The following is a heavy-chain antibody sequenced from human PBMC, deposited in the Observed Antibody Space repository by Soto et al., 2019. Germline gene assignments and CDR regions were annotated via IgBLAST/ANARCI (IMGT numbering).Heavy chain of an antibody. V-gene: IGHV4-59*01. CDR3: ANSGGGSGDYYYGMDV. J-gene: IGHJ6*02. D-gene: IGHD3-16*01. CDR2: IYYSGST. CDR1: GGSISSYY. Sequence: LSLTCTVSGGSISSYYWSWIRQPPGKGLEWIGYIYYSGSTNYNPSLKSRVTISVDTSKNQFSLKLSSVTAADTAVYYCANSGGGSGDYYYGMDVWGQGTTVTVSS.